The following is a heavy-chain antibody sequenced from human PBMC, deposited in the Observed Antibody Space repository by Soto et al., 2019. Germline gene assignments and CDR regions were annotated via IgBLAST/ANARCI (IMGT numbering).Heavy chain of an antibody. Sequence: PGGSLRLSCAASGFTFSSYAMSWVRQAPGKGLEWVSAISGSGGSTYYADSVKGRFTISRDNSKNTLYLQMNSLRAEDTAVYYCAKERYCSSTSCYNWFAPGGKEPLVTVSS. CDR3: AKERYCSSTSCYNWFAP. J-gene: IGHJ5*02. V-gene: IGHV3-23*01. CDR2: ISGSGGST. D-gene: IGHD2-2*01. CDR1: GFTFSSYA.